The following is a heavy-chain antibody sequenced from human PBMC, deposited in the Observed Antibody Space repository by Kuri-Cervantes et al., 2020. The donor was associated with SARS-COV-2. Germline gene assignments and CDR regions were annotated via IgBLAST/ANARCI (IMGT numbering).Heavy chain of an antibody. CDR3: ARGTTPVYVSGPLWFHLDL. D-gene: IGHD3-10*01. Sequence: ESLKISCTVSGDSITIYYWSWIRQSPGKGLEWIGYISETGGTNYNPSLKSRVTMSVDISKNQFSLKMNSVNAADTAVYYCARGTTPVYVSGPLWFHLDLWGQGTRVTSPQ. V-gene: IGHV4-59*01. CDR1: GDSITIYY. CDR2: ISETGGT. J-gene: IGHJ5*02.